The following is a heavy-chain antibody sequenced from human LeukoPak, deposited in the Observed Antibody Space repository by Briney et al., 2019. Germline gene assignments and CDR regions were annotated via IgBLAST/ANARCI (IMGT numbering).Heavy chain of an antibody. J-gene: IGHJ4*02. D-gene: IGHD2-21*02. CDR3: AGDNIENGDLDFLDS. CDR1: GFTFSSYS. CDR2: ISFSGLSI. Sequence: GGSLRLSCAASGFTFSSYSMNWVRQAPGKGLEWVSFISFSGLSIYYADSVKGRFTISRDNAKNLLYLQMNSLRVEDTAVYYCAGDNIENGDLDFLDSWGQGTLVTVSS. V-gene: IGHV3-48*04.